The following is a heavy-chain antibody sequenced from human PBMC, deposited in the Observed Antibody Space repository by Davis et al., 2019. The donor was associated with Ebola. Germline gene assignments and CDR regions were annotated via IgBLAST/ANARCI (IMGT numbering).Heavy chain of an antibody. CDR2: IRYDGSHK. V-gene: IGHV3-30*02. CDR1: GFTFSSYG. Sequence: GESLKISCAASGFTFSSYGIHWVRQAPGKGLEWVAFIRYDGSHKHYADSVKGRFTTSRDNSKNTLYLQMNSLRPEDTAVYYCAKTGGSYLDYWGQGTLVTVSS. CDR3: AKTGGSYLDY. J-gene: IGHJ4*02. D-gene: IGHD1-26*01.